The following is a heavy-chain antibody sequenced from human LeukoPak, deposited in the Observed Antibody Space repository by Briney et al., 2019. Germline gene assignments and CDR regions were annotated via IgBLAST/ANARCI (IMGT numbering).Heavy chain of an antibody. Sequence: LPSETLSLTCAVTGGSISSGNWWSWVRQAPGKGLEWVSTIGRDGDTKNYADSVMGRFIISRDNSMDTVYLQMSTLRAEDTAIYYCAKAHIGSAFGFGPGNYYREPPDFWGQGTLVTVSS. D-gene: IGHD3-10*01. CDR2: IGRDGDTK. CDR3: AKAHIGSAFGFGPGNYYREPPDF. CDR1: GGSISSGN. V-gene: IGHV3-23*01. J-gene: IGHJ4*02.